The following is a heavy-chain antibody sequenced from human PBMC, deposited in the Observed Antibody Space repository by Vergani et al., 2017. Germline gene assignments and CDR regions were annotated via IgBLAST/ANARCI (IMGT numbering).Heavy chain of an antibody. Sequence: QLQLQESGPGLVQPSETLSLTCTVSGGSITYGAFYWGWIRQSPGKWLEWIGSIYYSENKFYNPSLESRVTLSIDTTKNQFSLKLKSVTAADTAVYYCARCFRDEGMIYGGTVENWFDPWGQGTLVTVSS. D-gene: IGHD3-22*01. CDR2: IYYSENK. CDR3: ARCFRDEGMIYGGTVENWFDP. J-gene: IGHJ5*02. CDR1: GGSITYGAFY. V-gene: IGHV4-39*01.